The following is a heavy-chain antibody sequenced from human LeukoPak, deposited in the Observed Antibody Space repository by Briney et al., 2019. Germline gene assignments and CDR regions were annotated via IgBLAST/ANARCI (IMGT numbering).Heavy chain of an antibody. CDR1: GLTFTAYA. V-gene: IGHV3-23*01. J-gene: IGHJ4*02. CDR3: AGGTGWLIDY. Sequence: PGGSLRLSCAASGLTFTAYAMNWVRQAPGKGLEWVSAISGSGGSTYYADSVKGRFTISRDNSKNTLYLQMNSLRAEDTAVYYCAGGTGWLIDYWGQGTLVTVSS. D-gene: IGHD2-8*02. CDR2: ISGSGGST.